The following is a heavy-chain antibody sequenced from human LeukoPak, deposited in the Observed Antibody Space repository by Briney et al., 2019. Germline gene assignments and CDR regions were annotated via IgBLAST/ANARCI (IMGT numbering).Heavy chain of an antibody. Sequence: SETLSLTCTVSGGSISSSIYFWGWIRQPPGKGLELIGSIHYSGSTYHDPSLKSRVTVSLDTSKNQFSLKLSSVTATDTAVYYCARQLYSSGSYYAPMDVWGKGTTVTISS. D-gene: IGHD3-10*01. V-gene: IGHV4-39*01. CDR3: ARQLYSSGSYYAPMDV. J-gene: IGHJ6*03. CDR1: GGSISSSIYF. CDR2: IHYSGST.